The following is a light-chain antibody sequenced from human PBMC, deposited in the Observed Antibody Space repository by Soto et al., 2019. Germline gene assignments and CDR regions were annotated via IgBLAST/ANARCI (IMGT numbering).Light chain of an antibody. CDR1: SSDVGSYNL. Sequence: QSVLTQPASVSGSPGQSITISCTGTSSDVGSYNLVSWYQQHPGKAPKVMIYEVSKRPSGVPNRFSGSKSGNTASLTISGLQAEGEADYHCCSYAGSSTYVFGTGTKATVL. V-gene: IGLV2-23*02. CDR3: CSYAGSSTYV. J-gene: IGLJ1*01. CDR2: EVS.